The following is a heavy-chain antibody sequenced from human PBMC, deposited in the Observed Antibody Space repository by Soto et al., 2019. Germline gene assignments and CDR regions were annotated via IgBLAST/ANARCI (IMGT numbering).Heavy chain of an antibody. J-gene: IGHJ4*02. D-gene: IGHD3-3*01. CDR2: IYWDDDK. V-gene: IGHV2-5*02. CDR3: AHNFVLRFLEWLKSRSYYFDY. Sequence: GSGPTLVNPTQTLTLTCTFSGFSLSTSGVGVGWIRQPPGKALEWLAFIYWDDDKRYSPSLKSRLTVTKDTSKNQVVLTMTHMDPVDTATYYCAHNFVLRFLEWLKSRSYYFDYWGQGTLVTVSS. CDR1: GFSLSTSGVG.